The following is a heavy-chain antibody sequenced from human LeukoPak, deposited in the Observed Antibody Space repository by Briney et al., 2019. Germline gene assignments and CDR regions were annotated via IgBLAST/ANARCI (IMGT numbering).Heavy chain of an antibody. CDR2: IYRGGAT. J-gene: IGHJ4*02. V-gene: IGHV3-53*01. CDR1: GFTVSDSY. Sequence: PGGSLRLSCAVSGFTVSDSYMTWVRQAPGKGLEWVSVIYRGGATYYAESVEGRFTISRDNSKNTPYLQMNTLRAEDTALYYCARESVSDYGDFSGLDFWGQGTLVTVSS. D-gene: IGHD4-17*01. CDR3: ARESVSDYGDFSGLDF.